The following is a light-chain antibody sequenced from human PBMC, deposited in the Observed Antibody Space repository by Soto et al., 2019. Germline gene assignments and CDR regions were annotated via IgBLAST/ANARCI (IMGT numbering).Light chain of an antibody. V-gene: IGKV3-11*01. CDR1: QSVSSY. Sequence: EIVLTQSPGTLSLSPGERATLSCRASQSVSSYLAWYQQKPGQAPRLLIYDASNRATGIPARFSGSWSGTDFTLTINGLEPEDSAVYYCQQRGNWPPTWTFGQGTKVDIK. CDR3: QQRGNWPPTWT. CDR2: DAS. J-gene: IGKJ1*01.